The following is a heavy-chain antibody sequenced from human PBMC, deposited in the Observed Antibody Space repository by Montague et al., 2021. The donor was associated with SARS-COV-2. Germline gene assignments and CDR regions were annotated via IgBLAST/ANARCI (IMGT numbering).Heavy chain of an antibody. D-gene: IGHD4-17*01. Sequence: SLRLSCAASGFTFTSYGMHWVRQAPGKGLEWAAVIWYDGSNKYYADSVKGRFTTSRDNSKNTLYLQMNSLRAEDTAVYYCARESGFGDHGNAFDILGQGTMVTVSS. CDR1: GFTFTSYG. V-gene: IGHV3-33*01. J-gene: IGHJ3*02. CDR3: ARESGFGDHGNAFDI. CDR2: IWYDGSNK.